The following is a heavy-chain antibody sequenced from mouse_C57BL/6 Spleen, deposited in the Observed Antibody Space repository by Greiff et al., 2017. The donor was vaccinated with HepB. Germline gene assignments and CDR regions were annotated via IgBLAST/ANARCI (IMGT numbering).Heavy chain of an antibody. D-gene: IGHD2-4*01. V-gene: IGHV1-85*01. J-gene: IGHJ4*01. Sequence: VQRVESGPELVKPGASVKLSCKASGYTFTSYDINWVKQRPGQGLEWIGWIYPRDGSTKYNEKFKGKATLTVDTTSSTAYMELHSLTSEDSAVYFCAREQYDYDGAMDYWGQGTSVTVSS. CDR2: IYPRDGST. CDR1: GYTFTSYD. CDR3: AREQYDYDGAMDY.